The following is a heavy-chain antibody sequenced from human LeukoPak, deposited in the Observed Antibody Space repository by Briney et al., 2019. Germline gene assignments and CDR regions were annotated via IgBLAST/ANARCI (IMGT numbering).Heavy chain of an antibody. J-gene: IGHJ6*02. CDR3: ARAQVPAVDYYYYGMDV. Sequence: GGSLRLSCAASGFTFSSYAMHWVRQAPGKGLEWVAVISYDGSNKYYADSVKGRFTISRDNSKNTLYLQMNSLRAEDTAVYYCARAQVPAVDYYYYGMDVWGQGTTVTVSS. D-gene: IGHD2-2*01. CDR2: ISYDGSNK. CDR1: GFTFSSYA. V-gene: IGHV3-30-3*01.